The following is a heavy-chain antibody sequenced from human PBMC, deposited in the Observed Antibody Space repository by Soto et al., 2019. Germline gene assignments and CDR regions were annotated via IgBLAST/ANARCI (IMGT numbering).Heavy chain of an antibody. V-gene: IGHV4-34*01. CDR3: ATLVVVAATSVYVWGWFDP. D-gene: IGHD2-15*01. CDR2: INHSGST. J-gene: IGHJ5*02. Sequence: QVQLQQWGAGLLKPSETLSLTCAVYGGSFSGYYWSWIRQPPGKGLEWIGEINHSGSTNYNPSLKSRVTISVDTSKNQFSLKLSSVTAADTAVYYCATLVVVAATSVYVWGWFDPWGQGTLVTVSS. CDR1: GGSFSGYY.